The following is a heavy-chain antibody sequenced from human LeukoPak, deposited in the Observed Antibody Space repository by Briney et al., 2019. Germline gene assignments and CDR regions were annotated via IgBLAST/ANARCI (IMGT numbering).Heavy chain of an antibody. V-gene: IGHV1-69*04. CDR2: IIPVLNIT. J-gene: IGHJ6*02. Sequence: AASVKVSCKTSGGTFSTSAITWVRQAPGQGLEWMGRIIPVLNITTYAQRFQGRVTITADTSTSTVYMELSSLRSEETAVYYCARDQGLTAPPPYGLDVWGQGTTVIVSS. CDR1: GGTFSTSA. D-gene: IGHD5-18*01. CDR3: ARDQGLTAPPPYGLDV.